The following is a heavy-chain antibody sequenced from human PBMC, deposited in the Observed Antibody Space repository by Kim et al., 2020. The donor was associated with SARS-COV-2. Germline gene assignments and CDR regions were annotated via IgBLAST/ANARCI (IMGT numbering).Heavy chain of an antibody. CDR2: ISGSNSYT. V-gene: IGHV3-11*05. CDR1: GFTFSDYY. Sequence: GGSLRLSCAASGFTFSDYYMSWIRQAPGKGLEWVSSISGSNSYTNYADSVKGRFTISRDNARNSLYLEMNSLRAGDTAVYYCARDRYYDSSTPYNWFDPWGQGTLVTVSS. J-gene: IGHJ5*02. D-gene: IGHD3-22*01. CDR3: ARDRYYDSSTPYNWFDP.